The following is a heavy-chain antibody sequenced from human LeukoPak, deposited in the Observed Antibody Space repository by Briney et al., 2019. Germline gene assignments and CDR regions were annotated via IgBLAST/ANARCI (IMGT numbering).Heavy chain of an antibody. V-gene: IGHV3-66*04. CDR3: ATPQNLYGDRSLDY. J-gene: IGHJ4*02. Sequence: GGSLRLSCAASGFTVSSNYMSWVRQAPGKGLEWVSVIYSGGSTYYADSVKGRFTISRDNSKNTLYLQMNSLRAEDTAVYYCATPQNLYGDRSLDYWGQGTLVTVSS. CDR2: IYSGGST. D-gene: IGHD4-17*01. CDR1: GFTVSSNY.